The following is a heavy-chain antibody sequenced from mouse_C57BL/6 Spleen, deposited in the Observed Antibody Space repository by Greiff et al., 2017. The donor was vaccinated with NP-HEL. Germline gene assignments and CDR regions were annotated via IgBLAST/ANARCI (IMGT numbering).Heavy chain of an antibody. J-gene: IGHJ2*01. CDR2: IYPRSGNT. V-gene: IGHV1-81*01. Sequence: VQLQQSGAELARPGASVKLSCKASGYTFTSYGISWVKQRTGQGLEWIGEIYPRSGNTYYNEKFKGKATLTADKSSSTAYMELRSLTSEDSAVYFCAREDLPGDYWGQGTTLTVSS. CDR3: AREDLPGDY. CDR1: GYTFTSYG. D-gene: IGHD2-1*01.